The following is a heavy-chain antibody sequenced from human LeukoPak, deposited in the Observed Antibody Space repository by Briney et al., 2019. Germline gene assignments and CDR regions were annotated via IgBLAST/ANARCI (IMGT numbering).Heavy chain of an antibody. J-gene: IGHJ6*03. V-gene: IGHV1-69*05. CDR2: IIPIFGTA. Sequence: SVKVSCKASGGTFSSYAISWVRQAPGQGLEWMGRIIPIFGTANYAQKFQGRVTITTDESTCTAYMELSSLRSEDTAVYYCARGSVAAAQSKVRSGHYYYYYMDVWGKGTTVTVSS. D-gene: IGHD6-13*01. CDR3: ARGSVAAAQSKVRSGHYYYYYMDV. CDR1: GGTFSSYA.